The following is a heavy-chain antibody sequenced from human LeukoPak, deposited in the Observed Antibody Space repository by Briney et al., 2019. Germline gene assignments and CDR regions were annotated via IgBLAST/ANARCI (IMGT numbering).Heavy chain of an antibody. CDR3: ARRIAVAGYHRWFDP. V-gene: IGHV4-59*01. D-gene: IGHD6-19*01. CDR1: GGSISSYY. Sequence: SETLSLTCTVSGGSISSYYWSWIRQPPGKGLEWIGYIYYSGSTNYNPSLKSRVTISVDTSKNQFSLKLSFVTAADTAVYYCARRIAVAGYHRWFDPWGQGTLVTVSS. J-gene: IGHJ5*02. CDR2: IYYSGST.